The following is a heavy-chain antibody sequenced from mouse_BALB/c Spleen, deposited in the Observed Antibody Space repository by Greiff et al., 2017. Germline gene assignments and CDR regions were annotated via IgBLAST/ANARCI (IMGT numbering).Heavy chain of an antibody. D-gene: IGHD1-2*01. CDR1: GFAFSSYD. CDR3: ARHGRLSWFAY. CDR2: ISSGGGST. Sequence: EVKLVESGGGLVKPGGSLKLSCAASGFAFSSYDMSWVRQTPEKRLEWVAYISSGGGSTYYPDTVKGRFTISRDNAKNTLYLQMSILKSEDTAMYYCARHGRLSWFAYWGQGTLVTVSA. J-gene: IGHJ3*01. V-gene: IGHV5-12-1*01.